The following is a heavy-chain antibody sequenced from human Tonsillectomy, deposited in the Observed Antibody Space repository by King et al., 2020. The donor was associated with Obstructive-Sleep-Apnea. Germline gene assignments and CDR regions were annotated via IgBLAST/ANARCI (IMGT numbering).Heavy chain of an antibody. D-gene: IGHD3/OR15-3a*01. J-gene: IGHJ4*02. CDR3: ANLGTGWDY. CDR1: GFTFSSYA. Sequence: VQLVESGGGLVQPGGSLRLSCSASGFTFSSYAMSWVRQAPGKGLEWVSTLSGSGDSTYYAGSVKGRFTISRDNSKDTLYLQMNSLRADETAVYYCANLGTGWDYWGQGTLVTVSS. V-gene: IGHV3-23*04. CDR2: LSGSGDST.